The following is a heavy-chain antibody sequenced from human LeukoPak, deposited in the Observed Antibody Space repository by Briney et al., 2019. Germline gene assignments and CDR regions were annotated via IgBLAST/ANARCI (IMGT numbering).Heavy chain of an antibody. CDR3: TNFAY. CDR1: GFTFSSYG. J-gene: IGHJ4*02. CDR2: LRYDGSNK. V-gene: IGHV3-30*02. Sequence: PGGSLRLSCAASGFTFSSYGMHWVRQAPGKGLEWVTFLRYDGSNKYYADSVKGRFTISRDNAKNSLYLQMNSLRAEDTAVYYCTNFAYWGQGTPVTVSS.